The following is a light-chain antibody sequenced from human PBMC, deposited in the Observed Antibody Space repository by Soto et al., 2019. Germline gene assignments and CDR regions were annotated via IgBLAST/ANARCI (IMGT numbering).Light chain of an antibody. CDR2: EGI. CDR1: SSTVGGFNV. CDR3: SLYTTASTYV. Sequence: QSALTQPASVSGSPGQSITISCTGTSSTVGGFNVVSWYQQHPGKAPKVIIYEGIKRPSGVSNRFSGSNSGSTASLTISGLQAEDEAEYYCSLYTTASTYVFGTGTKVTVL. J-gene: IGLJ1*01. V-gene: IGLV2-14*02.